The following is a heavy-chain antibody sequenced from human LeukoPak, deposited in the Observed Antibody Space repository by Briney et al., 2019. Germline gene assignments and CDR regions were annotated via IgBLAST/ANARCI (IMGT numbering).Heavy chain of an antibody. D-gene: IGHD6-6*01. CDR3: AREHSSSSGKVFDY. CDR2: INPNSGGT. V-gene: IGHV1-2*02. J-gene: IGHJ4*02. CDR1: VYTFTDYY. Sequence: ASVTVSFTSAVYTFTDYYIHWVRQAPGQGLEWMGWINPNSGGTNYVQNFQGRVTMTRDTSISTAYMELSRLRSDDTAMYYCAREHSSSSGKVFDYWGQGTLVTVSS.